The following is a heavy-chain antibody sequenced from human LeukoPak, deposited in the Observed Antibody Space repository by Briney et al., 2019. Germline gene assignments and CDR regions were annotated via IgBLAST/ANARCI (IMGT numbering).Heavy chain of an antibody. CDR3: ALYYDSSGYMAFDI. CDR2: INPNSGGT. V-gene: IGHV1-2*06. D-gene: IGHD3-22*01. J-gene: IGHJ3*02. CDR1: GYTFTGYY. Sequence: ASVKVSCKASGYTFTGYYMHWVRQAPGQGLEWMGRINPNSGGTNYAQKFQGRVTMTRDTSISTAYMELSRLRSDGTAVYYCALYYDSSGYMAFDIWGQGTMVTVSS.